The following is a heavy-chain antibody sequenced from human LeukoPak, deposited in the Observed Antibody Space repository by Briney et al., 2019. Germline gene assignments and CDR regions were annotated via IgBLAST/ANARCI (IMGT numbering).Heavy chain of an antibody. CDR1: GGSISSGDYY. V-gene: IGHV4-30-4*01. CDR2: IYYSGST. CDR3: ERYSYGYYDNSHAFDL. D-gene: IGHD3-16*01. J-gene: IGHJ3*01. Sequence: SETLSLTCTVSGGSISSGDYYWSWLRQPPGKGLEWIGYIYYSGSTYDNPSLKSRITFSVDTYKNQYFLKLSSGTAADTAVYYCERYSYGYYDNSHAFDLWGQGTMVTVSS.